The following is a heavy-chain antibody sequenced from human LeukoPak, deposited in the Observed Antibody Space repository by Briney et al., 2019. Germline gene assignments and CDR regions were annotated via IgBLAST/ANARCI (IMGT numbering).Heavy chain of an antibody. Sequence: GASVKVSCKASGYTFTSYGISWVRQAPGQGLEWMGWINPNSGGTNYAQKFQGRVTMTRDTSISTAYMELSRLRSDDTAVYYCARTGYYYMDVWGKGTTVTISS. V-gene: IGHV1-2*02. CDR1: GYTFTSYG. CDR2: INPNSGGT. J-gene: IGHJ6*03. CDR3: ARTGYYYMDV.